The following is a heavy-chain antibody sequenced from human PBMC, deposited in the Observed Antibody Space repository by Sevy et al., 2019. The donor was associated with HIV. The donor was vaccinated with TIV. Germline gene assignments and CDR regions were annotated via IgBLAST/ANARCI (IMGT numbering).Heavy chain of an antibody. J-gene: IGHJ6*02. CDR1: GFTFDDYA. CDR2: ISWDGGST. CDR3: AKSPLPYDSSGYYPYYYYGMDV. Sequence: GGSLRLSCAASGFTFDDYAMHWVRQAPGKGLEWVSLISWDGGSTYYAHSVKGRFTISRDNSKNSLYLQMNSLRAEDTALYYCAKSPLPYDSSGYYPYYYYGMDVWGQGTTVTVSS. V-gene: IGHV3-43D*03. D-gene: IGHD3-22*01.